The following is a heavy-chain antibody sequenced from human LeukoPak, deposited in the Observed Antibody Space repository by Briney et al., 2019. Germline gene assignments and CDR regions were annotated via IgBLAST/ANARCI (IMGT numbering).Heavy chain of an antibody. V-gene: IGHV4-59*08. CDR2: IYCSGST. Sequence: PSETLSLTCTVSGGSISSYYWSWIRQPPGKGLEWIGYIYCSGSTNYNPSLKSRVTISVDTSKNQFSLKLSSVTAADTAVYYCARHLHDWKSYYFDYWGQGTLVTVSS. J-gene: IGHJ4*02. CDR3: ARHLHDWKSYYFDY. CDR1: GGSISSYY. D-gene: IGHD3-3*01.